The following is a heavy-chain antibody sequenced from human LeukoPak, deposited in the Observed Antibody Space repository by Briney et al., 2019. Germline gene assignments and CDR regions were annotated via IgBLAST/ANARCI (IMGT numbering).Heavy chain of an antibody. Sequence: GGSLRLSCAASAFTFSNAWMSWVRQAPGKGLEWVSSISRSSNYKYYADSVKGRFTISRDNAKNSLYLQMNSLRAEDTALYYCASSRYDSSGYYGIISYWGQGTLVTVSS. CDR3: ASSRYDSSGYYGIISY. J-gene: IGHJ4*02. D-gene: IGHD3-22*01. V-gene: IGHV3-21*01. CDR1: AFTFSNAW. CDR2: ISRSSNYK.